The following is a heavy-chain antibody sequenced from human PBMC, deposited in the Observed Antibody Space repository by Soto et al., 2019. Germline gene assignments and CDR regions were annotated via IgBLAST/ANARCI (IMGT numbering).Heavy chain of an antibody. D-gene: IGHD5-18*01. Sequence: SETLSLTCTVSGGSISSGDYYWSWIRQPPGKGLEWIGYIYYSGTTYYNPSLKSRVTISVDTSKNQFSLKVNSVTAADTALYYCARALIQLWPHYYYGMDVWGQGTTVTVSS. J-gene: IGHJ6*02. CDR3: ARALIQLWPHYYYGMDV. CDR2: IYYSGTT. CDR1: GGSISSGDYY. V-gene: IGHV4-30-4*01.